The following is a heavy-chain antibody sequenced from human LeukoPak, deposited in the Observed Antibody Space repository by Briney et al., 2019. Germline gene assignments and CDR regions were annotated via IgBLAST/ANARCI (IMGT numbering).Heavy chain of an antibody. CDR3: ARHRHYYDSSAINYFDY. V-gene: IGHV4-59*08. CDR1: GGSISSYY. Sequence: PSETLSLTCTVSGGSISSYYWSWIRQPPGKGLEGIGYIYYSGSTNYNPSLKSRVTISVDTSKNQFSLKLSSVTAADTAVYYCARHRHYYDSSAINYFDYWGQGTLVTVSS. CDR2: IYYSGST. J-gene: IGHJ4*02. D-gene: IGHD3-22*01.